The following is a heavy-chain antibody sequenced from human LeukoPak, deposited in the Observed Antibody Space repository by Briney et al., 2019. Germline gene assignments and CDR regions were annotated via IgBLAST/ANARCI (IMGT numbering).Heavy chain of an antibody. Sequence: GASVKVSCKASGYTFTSYYMHWVRQAPGQGLEWMGIINPSGGSTSYAQKFQGRVTMTRDMSTSTVYMELSSLRSEDTAVYYCARDKTPLWFGELSLHLYWGQGTLVTVSS. CDR1: GYTFTSYY. CDR3: ARDKTPLWFGELSLHLY. CDR2: INPSGGST. D-gene: IGHD3-10*01. J-gene: IGHJ4*02. V-gene: IGHV1-46*01.